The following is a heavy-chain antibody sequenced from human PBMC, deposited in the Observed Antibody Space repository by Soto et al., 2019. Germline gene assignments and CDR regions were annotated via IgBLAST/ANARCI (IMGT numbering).Heavy chain of an antibody. CDR2: ISGSGGST. J-gene: IGHJ5*02. D-gene: IGHD3-10*01. Sequence: EVQLLESGGGLVQPGGSLRLSCEVSGFTFSSYAMSWVRQAPGKGLEWVSTISGSGGSTYYADSVKGRFTISRDNSKNTLYLHMNTLKAEDTDVYYCAKAWGSGSHYTHLDPWGQGTLVTVSS. CDR1: GFTFSSYA. CDR3: AKAWGSGSHYTHLDP. V-gene: IGHV3-23*01.